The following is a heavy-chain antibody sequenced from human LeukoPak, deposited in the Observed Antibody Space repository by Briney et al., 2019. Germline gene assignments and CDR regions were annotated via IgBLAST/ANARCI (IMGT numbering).Heavy chain of an antibody. D-gene: IGHD3-10*01. Sequence: GGYLRLSCAASGFTFSSYGMHWVRQAPGKGLEWVAVISYDGSNKYYADSVKGRFTISRDISKNTLYLQMNSLRAEDTAVYYCAKDRVFELWFEEASPYYFDYWGQGTLVTVSS. CDR3: AKDRVFELWFEEASPYYFDY. CDR1: GFTFSSYG. V-gene: IGHV3-30*18. CDR2: ISYDGSNK. J-gene: IGHJ4*02.